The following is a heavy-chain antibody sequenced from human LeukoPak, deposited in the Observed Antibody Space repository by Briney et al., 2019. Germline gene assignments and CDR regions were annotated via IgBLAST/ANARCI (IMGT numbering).Heavy chain of an antibody. Sequence: SGGSLRLSCAASGFTFSNYWMHWVRQAPGKGLVWVSRINSDGSSTSYADSVKGRFTISRDNAKNTLYLQMNSLRAEDTAVYYCARVSSGSYCGYYYYYMDVWGKGTTVTVSS. CDR1: GFTFSNYW. CDR3: ARVSSGSYCGYYYYYMDV. J-gene: IGHJ6*03. V-gene: IGHV3-74*01. D-gene: IGHD1-26*01. CDR2: INSDGSST.